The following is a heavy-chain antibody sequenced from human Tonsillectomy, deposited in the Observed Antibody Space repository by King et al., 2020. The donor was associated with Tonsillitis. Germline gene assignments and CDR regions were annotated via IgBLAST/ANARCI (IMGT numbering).Heavy chain of an antibody. D-gene: IGHD3-3*01. CDR2: ISSSSSSI. V-gene: IGHV3-48*01. CDR3: ARDRGYDFWGAAGALDI. CDR1: GFALSSYT. Sequence: VQLVESGGGLVQPGGSLRLSCAASGFALSSYTMNWVRQAPGKGLEWVSYISSSSSSIFYAVSVKGRFIISRDNSKNELYLQMNSLRTEDTAFYYCARDRGYDFWGAAGALDIWGQGTMVTVSS. J-gene: IGHJ3*02.